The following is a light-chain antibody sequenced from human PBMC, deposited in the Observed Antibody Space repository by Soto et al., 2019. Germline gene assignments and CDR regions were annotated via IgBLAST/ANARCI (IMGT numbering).Light chain of an antibody. J-gene: IGKJ1*01. V-gene: IGKV3-20*01. CDR1: QSVSSSY. CDR2: GAS. Sequence: EIVLTQSPGTLSLSPGERATLSCRASQSVSSSYLAWYQQKPGQAPRLLIYGASSRATGIPDRFSGSGSGTDFTLTISRLEAEDFAVYYCQPYGSSPQTFGQGTKV. CDR3: QPYGSSPQT.